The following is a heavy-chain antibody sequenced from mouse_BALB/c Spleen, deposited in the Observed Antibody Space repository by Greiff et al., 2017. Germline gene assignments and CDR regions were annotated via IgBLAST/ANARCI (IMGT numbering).Heavy chain of an antibody. D-gene: IGHD2-12*01. J-gene: IGHJ3*01. CDR2: ISSGSSTI. Sequence: EVKVVESGGGLVQPGGSRKLSCAASGFTFSSFGMHWVRQAPEKGLEWVAYISSGSSTIYYADTVKGRFTISRDNPKNTLFLQMTSLRSEDTAMYYCARSAYDEGFAYWGQGTLVTVSA. CDR1: GFTFSSFG. CDR3: ARSAYDEGFAY. V-gene: IGHV5-17*02.